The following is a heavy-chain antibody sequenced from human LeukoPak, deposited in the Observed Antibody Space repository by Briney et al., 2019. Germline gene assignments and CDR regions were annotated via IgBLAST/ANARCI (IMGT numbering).Heavy chain of an antibody. D-gene: IGHD3-10*02. CDR1: GYTFTGYY. CDR3: ARNGLSSGSYEPASYFYYMDV. Sequence: GASVKVSCKASGYTFTGYYMHWVRRAPGQGLEWMGIINPSGGGTTYAPKFQGRVTMTRDTSTSTVYMELSSLTSDDTAVYYCARNGLSSGSYEPASYFYYMDVWGKGTTVTVSS. V-gene: IGHV1-46*01. CDR2: INPSGGGT. J-gene: IGHJ6*03.